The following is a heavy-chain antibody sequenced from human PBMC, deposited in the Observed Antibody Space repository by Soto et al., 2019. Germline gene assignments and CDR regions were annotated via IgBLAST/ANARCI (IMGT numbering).Heavy chain of an antibody. CDR1: GGSISRAGYY. CDR2: IYYSGST. J-gene: IGHJ4*01. CDR3: ARVSTVTKLDY. D-gene: IGHD4-17*01. Sequence: SETLSLTCTVSGGSISRAGYYWSWIRQHPGKGLEWIGYIYYSGSTYYNPSLKSRVTITVDTSKNQFSLNLSSVTAADTAVYYCARVSTVTKLDYWGHGVLVTVSS. V-gene: IGHV4-31*03.